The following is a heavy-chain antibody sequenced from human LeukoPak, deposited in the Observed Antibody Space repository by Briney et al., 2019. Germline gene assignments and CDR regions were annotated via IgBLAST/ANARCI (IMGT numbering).Heavy chain of an antibody. J-gene: IGHJ4*02. CDR2: IYYSGST. Sequence: SETLSLTCTVSGGSISSYYWSWIRQPPGKGLEWIGYIYYSGSTNYNPSLKSRVTISVDTSKNQFSLKLSSVTAADTAVYYCARDYGGNSRNFDYWGQGTLVTVSS. D-gene: IGHD4-23*01. CDR1: GGSISSYY. V-gene: IGHV4-59*01. CDR3: ARDYGGNSRNFDY.